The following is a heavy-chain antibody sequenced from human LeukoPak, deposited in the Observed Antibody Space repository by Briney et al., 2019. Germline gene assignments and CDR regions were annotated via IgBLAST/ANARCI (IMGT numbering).Heavy chain of an antibody. V-gene: IGHV3-21*01. CDR2: ISSSSSYI. D-gene: IGHD3-10*01. CDR3: ARDLMVRGVMIYYGMDV. Sequence: GSLRLSCAASGFTFSSYSMNWVRQAPGKGLEWVSSISSSSSYIYYADSVKGRFTISRDNAKNSLYLQMNSLRAEDTAVYYCARDLMVRGVMIYYGMDVWGKGTTVTVSS. CDR1: GFTFSSYS. J-gene: IGHJ6*04.